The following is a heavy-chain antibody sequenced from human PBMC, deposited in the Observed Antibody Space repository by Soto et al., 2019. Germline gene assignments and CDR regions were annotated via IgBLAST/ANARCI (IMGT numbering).Heavy chain of an antibody. D-gene: IGHD2-21*01. J-gene: IGHJ6*02. CDR1: GGSISSSSYY. V-gene: IGHV4-39*01. Sequence: DTLSLTCTVSGGSISSSSYYWGWIRQPPGKGLEWIGSIYYSGSTYYNPSLKSRVTISVDTSKNQFSLKLSSVTATDTAVYYCASIGVYYYYGMDVWGQGTTVTVSS. CDR2: IYYSGST. CDR3: ASIGVYYYYGMDV.